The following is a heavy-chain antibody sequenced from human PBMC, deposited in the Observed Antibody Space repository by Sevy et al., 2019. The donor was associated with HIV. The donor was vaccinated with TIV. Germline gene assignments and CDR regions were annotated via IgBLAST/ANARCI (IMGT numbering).Heavy chain of an antibody. CDR1: GFTISSYG. D-gene: IGHD4-4*01. V-gene: IGHV3-30*18. Sequence: GGSLRLSCAASGFTISSYGMHWVRQAPGKGLEWVAVISYDGSNKYYADSVKGRFTISRDNSKNTLYLQMNSLRAEDTAVYYCAKEGLQCFDYWGQGTLVTVSS. J-gene: IGHJ4*02. CDR2: ISYDGSNK. CDR3: AKEGLQCFDY.